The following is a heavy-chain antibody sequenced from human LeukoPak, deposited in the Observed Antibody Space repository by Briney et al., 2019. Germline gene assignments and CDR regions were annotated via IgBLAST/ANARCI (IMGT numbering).Heavy chain of an antibody. CDR1: GYTLTELS. V-gene: IGHV1-24*01. J-gene: IGHJ6*02. CDR3: ATDRGSYYYYGMDV. CDR2: FDPEDGET. Sequence: ASVKVSCKVSGYTLTELSMHWVRQAPGKGLEWMGGFDPEDGETIYAQKFQGRVTMTEDTSTDTAYMELNSLRSEDTAVYYCATDRGSYYYYGMDVWGQGTTVTVSS. D-gene: IGHD3-10*01.